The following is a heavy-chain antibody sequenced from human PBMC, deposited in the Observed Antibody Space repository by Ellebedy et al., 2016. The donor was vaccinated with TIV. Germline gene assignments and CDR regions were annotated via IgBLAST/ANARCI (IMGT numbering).Heavy chain of an antibody. D-gene: IGHD3-22*01. J-gene: IGHJ4*02. CDR3: VVRLPMII. V-gene: IGHV3-64D*06. CDR1: GFTFSNYG. Sequence: GESLKISCSASGFTFSNYGMSWVRQGPGKGLEYVSAITSDGGSTYCADSVKGRCTISRDNSKNTLYLQMSSLRAEDTAIYYCVVRLPMIIWGQGTLVTVSS. CDR2: ITSDGGST.